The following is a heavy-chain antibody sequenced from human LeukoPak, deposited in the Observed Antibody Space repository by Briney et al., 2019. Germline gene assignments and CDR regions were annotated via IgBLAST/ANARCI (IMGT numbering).Heavy chain of an antibody. CDR2: TSVNNGNT. CDR3: QRITIFGVIIDFDY. V-gene: IGHV1-18*01. J-gene: IGHJ4*02. CDR1: GGTFSSYA. Sequence: ASVKVSCKASGGTFSSYAISWVRQAPGQGLEWMGWTSVNNGNTHYAQSFQDRLTMTTDTSTSTAYLEVRSLRYDDTAIYYCQRITIFGVIIDFDYWGQGTLVTVSS. D-gene: IGHD3-3*01.